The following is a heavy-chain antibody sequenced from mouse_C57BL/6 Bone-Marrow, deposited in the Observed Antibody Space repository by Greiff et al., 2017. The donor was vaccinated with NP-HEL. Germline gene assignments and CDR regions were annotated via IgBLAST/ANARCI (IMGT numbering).Heavy chain of an antibody. CDR3: ARADDYW. J-gene: IGHJ3*01. V-gene: IGHV1-81*01. CDR1: GYTFTSYG. D-gene: IGHD2-4*01. CDR2: IYPRSGNT. Sequence: QVQLQQSGAELARPGASVKLSCKASGYTFTSYGISWVKQRTGQGLEWIGEIYPRSGNTYYNEKFKGKATLTADKSSSTAYMELRSLTSEDSAVYFCARADDYWRGQGTLVTVSA.